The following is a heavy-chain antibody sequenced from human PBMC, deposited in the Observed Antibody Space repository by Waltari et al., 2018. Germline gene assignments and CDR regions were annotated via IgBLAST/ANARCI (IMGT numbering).Heavy chain of an antibody. CDR3: ARRSGSSGSRTHYYYYGMDV. D-gene: IGHD6-13*01. CDR1: GGTFSSYA. Sequence: QVQLVQSGAEVKKPGSSVKVSCKASGGTFSSYAISWVRQAPGQGLEWMGGTIPIFGTANYEQKFQGRVTITTDESTSTAYMELSSLRSEDTAVYYCARRSGSSGSRTHYYYYGMDVWGQGTTVTVSS. J-gene: IGHJ6*02. V-gene: IGHV1-69*05. CDR2: TIPIFGTA.